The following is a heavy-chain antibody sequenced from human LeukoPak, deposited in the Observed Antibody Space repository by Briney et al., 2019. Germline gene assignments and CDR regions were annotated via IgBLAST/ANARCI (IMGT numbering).Heavy chain of an antibody. CDR2: ISSSSTI. CDR1: GFTFSSYS. CDR3: AKVYSGSYSNAFDI. D-gene: IGHD1-26*01. Sequence: PGGSLRLSCAASGFTFSSYSMNWVRQAPGKGLEWVSYISSSSTIYYADSVKGRFTISRDNAKNSLYLQMNSLRAEDTAVYYCAKVYSGSYSNAFDIWGQGTMVSVSS. V-gene: IGHV3-48*04. J-gene: IGHJ3*02.